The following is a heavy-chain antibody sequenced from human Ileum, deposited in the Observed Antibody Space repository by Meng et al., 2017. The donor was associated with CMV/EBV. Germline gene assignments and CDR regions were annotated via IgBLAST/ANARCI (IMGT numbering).Heavy chain of an antibody. CDR3: ARGNDFRFGLDV. Sequence: GESLKISCAASGFIFSTDMMNWVRQAPGKGLEWVASISHNGHYIYYADSMRGRFTISKDIAENSVSLQMNSLRVEDTAVYYCARGNDFRFGLDVWGQGTTVTVSS. CDR1: GFIFSTDM. V-gene: IGHV3-21*04. CDR2: ISHNGHYI. D-gene: IGHD3-3*01. J-gene: IGHJ6*02.